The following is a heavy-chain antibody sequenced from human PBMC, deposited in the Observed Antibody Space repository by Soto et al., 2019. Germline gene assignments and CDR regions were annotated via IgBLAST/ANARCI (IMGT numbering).Heavy chain of an antibody. D-gene: IGHD3-10*01. Sequence: LKLSFAASGFTFSTYWMSWVRQAPGKGLEWVANIKPDGSEGYYVDSVKGRFTISRDNATNSLYLQMNSLRAKDTALYYCATDWGLWFGDLSSRSDMPDVRAQGTTVHLSS. V-gene: IGHV3-7*01. CDR3: ATDWGLWFGDLSSRSDMPDV. J-gene: IGHJ6*02. CDR1: GFTFSTYW. CDR2: IKPDGSEG.